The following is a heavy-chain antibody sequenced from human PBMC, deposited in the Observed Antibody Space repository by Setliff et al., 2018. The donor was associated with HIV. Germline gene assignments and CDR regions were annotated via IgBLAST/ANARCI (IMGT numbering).Heavy chain of an antibody. CDR1: GYTFTNFA. D-gene: IGHD3-22*01. CDR2: IIADNGNT. V-gene: IGHV1-3*01. Sequence: ASVKVSCKASGYTFTNFAIHWVRQAPGQRLEWMGWIIADNGNTKYSQKFEGRVTITRDTSASTAYMELSSLRAEDTSVYYCARGDAIVIGSVYDMDVWGQGTPVTVSS. CDR3: ARGDAIVIGSVYDMDV. J-gene: IGHJ6*02.